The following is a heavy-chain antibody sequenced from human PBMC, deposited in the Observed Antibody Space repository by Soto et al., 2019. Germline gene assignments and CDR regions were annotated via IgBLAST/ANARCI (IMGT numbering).Heavy chain of an antibody. CDR3: TRTPNIVLMVYAIESSAFDI. Sequence: GGSLRLSCTASGFTFGDYAMSWFRQAPGKGLEWVGFIRSKAYGGTTEYAASVKGRFTISRDDSKSIAYLQMNSLKTEDTAVYYCTRTPNIVLMVYAIESSAFDIWGQGTMVTVSS. CDR1: GFTFGDYA. CDR2: IRSKAYGGTT. J-gene: IGHJ3*02. V-gene: IGHV3-49*03. D-gene: IGHD2-8*01.